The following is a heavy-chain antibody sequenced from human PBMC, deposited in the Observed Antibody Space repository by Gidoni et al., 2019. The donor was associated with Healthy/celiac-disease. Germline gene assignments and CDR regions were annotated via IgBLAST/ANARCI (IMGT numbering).Heavy chain of an antibody. CDR1: GGSISSGGSY. CDR2: IYYSGST. CDR3: AREGDSSGYGGFDY. J-gene: IGHJ4*02. D-gene: IGHD3-22*01. Sequence: QVQLQESGPGLVKPSQTLSLTCTLSGGSISSGGSYWSWIRQHPGKGLEWIGYIYYSGSTYYNPSLKSRVTISVDTSKNQFSLKLSSVTAADTAVYYCAREGDSSGYGGFDYWGQGTLVTVSS. V-gene: IGHV4-31*03.